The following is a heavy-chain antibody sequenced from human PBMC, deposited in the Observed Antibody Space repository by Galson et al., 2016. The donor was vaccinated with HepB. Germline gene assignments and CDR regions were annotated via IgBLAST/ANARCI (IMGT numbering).Heavy chain of an antibody. V-gene: IGHV3-21*01. CDR1: GLTLSNYN. CDR3: AAERFSGSPLEY. CDR2: ISDSSTYI. J-gene: IGHJ4*02. D-gene: IGHD1-26*01. Sequence: SLRLSCAVSGLTLSNYNMNWVRQAPGKGLEWVAFISDSSTYISYGKTMKGRFTVSRDNAKNSLYLQMNSLSAEDTGLYYCAAERFSGSPLEYWGQGTLVTVSS.